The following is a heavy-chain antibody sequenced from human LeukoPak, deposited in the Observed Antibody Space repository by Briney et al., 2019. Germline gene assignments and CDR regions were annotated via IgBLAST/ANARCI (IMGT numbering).Heavy chain of an antibody. J-gene: IGHJ3*02. CDR3: ARAFPFDDYGDPDAFDI. Sequence: PSETLSLTCTVSGVSMSSGAFYWSWIRQHPGKGLAWIGNIYYSGSTYYNPSLKSRVTISVDRSKNQFSLKLTSVTAADTAVYYCARAFPFDDYGDPDAFDIWGQGTMVTVSS. CDR1: GVSMSSGAFY. CDR2: IYYSGST. V-gene: IGHV4-30-4*08. D-gene: IGHD4-17*01.